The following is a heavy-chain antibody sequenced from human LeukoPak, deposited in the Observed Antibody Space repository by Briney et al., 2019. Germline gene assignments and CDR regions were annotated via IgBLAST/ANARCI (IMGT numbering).Heavy chain of an antibody. Sequence: GSSVKVSCKASGGTFSSYAISWVRQAPGQGLEWMGGIIPIFGTANYAQKFQGRVTITADKSTSTAYMELSSLRSEDTAVYYCAYSAKPTGYFDYWGQGTLVTVSS. D-gene: IGHD4-17*01. CDR2: IIPIFGTA. CDR3: AYSAKPTGYFDY. V-gene: IGHV1-69*06. CDR1: GGTFSSYA. J-gene: IGHJ4*02.